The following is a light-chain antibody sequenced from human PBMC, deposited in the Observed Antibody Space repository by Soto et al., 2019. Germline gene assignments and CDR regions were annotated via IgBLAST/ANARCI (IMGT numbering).Light chain of an antibody. Sequence: EIVMTQSPATLSVSPGERATLSCRASQNVSSNLAWYQQKPGQAPRLLIYGASTRATGIPARFSGSGSGTEFTLTISSLQSEDFAVYYCQQYNNWPPSSLTFGGGTKVDIK. J-gene: IGKJ4*01. V-gene: IGKV3-15*01. CDR1: QNVSSN. CDR3: QQYNNWPPSSLT. CDR2: GAS.